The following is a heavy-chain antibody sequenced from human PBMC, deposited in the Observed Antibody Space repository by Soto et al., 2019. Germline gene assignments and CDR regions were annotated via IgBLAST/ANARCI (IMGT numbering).Heavy chain of an antibody. CDR1: GGTFSSYG. J-gene: IGHJ6*02. CDR3: ARGGGRWLQNYYYYGMDV. CDR2: IIPIFGTA. D-gene: IGHD3-16*01. Sequence: ASVKVSCKASGGTFSSYGISWVRQAPGQGLEWRGGIIPIFGTANYAQKFQGRVTITADESTSTAYMELSSLRSEDTAVYYCARGGGRWLQNYYYYGMDVWGQGTTVTVSS. V-gene: IGHV1-69*13.